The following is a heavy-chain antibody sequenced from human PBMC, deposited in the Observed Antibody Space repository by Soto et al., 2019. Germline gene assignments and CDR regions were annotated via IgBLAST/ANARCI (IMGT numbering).Heavy chain of an antibody. CDR3: AREETAWPLAYGLDV. V-gene: IGHV3-21*01. CDR1: GFIFSRYS. J-gene: IGHJ6*02. Sequence: PGGSLRLSCAGSGFIFSRYSMHWVRQAPGKGLEWVSSIGTRSDIYYADSVKGRFTISRDNAKNSLSLQMNSLRAEDTGVYYCAREETAWPLAYGLDVWGQGTTVTVSS. CDR2: IGTRSDI. D-gene: IGHD2-21*02.